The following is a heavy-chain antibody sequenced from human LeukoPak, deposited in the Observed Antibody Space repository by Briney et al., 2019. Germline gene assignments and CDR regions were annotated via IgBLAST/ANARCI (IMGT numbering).Heavy chain of an antibody. CDR2: INHSGST. J-gene: IGHJ4*02. Sequence: SETLSLTCAVYGGSFSGYYWSWIRQPPGKGLEWIGEINHSGSTNYNPSLKSRVTISVDTSKNQFSLKLSSVTAADTAVYYCARDESSGWYFDYWGQGTLVTVSS. CDR3: ARDESSGWYFDY. D-gene: IGHD6-19*01. V-gene: IGHV4-34*01. CDR1: GGSFSGYY.